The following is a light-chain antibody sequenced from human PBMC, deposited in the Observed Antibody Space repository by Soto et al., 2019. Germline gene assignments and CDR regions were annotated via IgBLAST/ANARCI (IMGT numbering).Light chain of an antibody. CDR3: SSYRSSITHVV. CDR2: DVS. V-gene: IGLV2-14*03. CDR1: SSDVGGYNY. J-gene: IGLJ2*01. Sequence: QSALTQPASVSGSPGQSITISCTGTSSDVGGYNYVSWYQQHPGKAPKLMIYDVSNRPSGVSNRFSGSKSGNKASLTISGRQAEDEADYYCSSYRSSITHVVFGVGTKLTFL.